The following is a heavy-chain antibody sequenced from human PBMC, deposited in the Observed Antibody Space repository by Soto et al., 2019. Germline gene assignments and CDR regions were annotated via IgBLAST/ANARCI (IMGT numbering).Heavy chain of an antibody. Sequence: SVKVSCKASGGTFSSYSISWVRQAPGQGREWMGGIIPIFGTANYAQKFQGRVTITADKSTSTAYMELSSLRSEDTAVYYCASDRALDYYYGMDVWGQGTTVSVSS. J-gene: IGHJ6*02. CDR2: IIPIFGTA. D-gene: IGHD3-10*01. CDR3: ASDRALDYYYGMDV. CDR1: GGTFSSYS. V-gene: IGHV1-69*06.